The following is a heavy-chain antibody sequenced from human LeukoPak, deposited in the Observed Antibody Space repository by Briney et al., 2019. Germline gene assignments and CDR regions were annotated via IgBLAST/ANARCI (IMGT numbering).Heavy chain of an antibody. CDR2: IYYSGST. D-gene: IGHD3-9*01. V-gene: IGHV4-39*01. CDR1: GGSISSSSYY. Sequence: SETLSLTCTVSGGSISSSSYYWGWIRQPPGKGLEWIGSIYYSGSTYYNPSLKSRVTISVDTSKYQFSLKLSSVTAADTAVYYCARHHALNYDILTGYGYYGMDVWGQGTTVTVSS. J-gene: IGHJ6*02. CDR3: ARHHALNYDILTGYGYYGMDV.